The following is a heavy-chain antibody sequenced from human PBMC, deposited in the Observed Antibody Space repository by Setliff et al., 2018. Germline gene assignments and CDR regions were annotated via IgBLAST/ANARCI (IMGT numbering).Heavy chain of an antibody. V-gene: IGHV1-8*01. J-gene: IGHJ4*02. Sequence: WASVKVSCKASGYTFTSYDINWVRQATGQGLEWMGWMNPNSGNTGYALKFQGRVTMTRNTSISTAYMELSSLRSEDTAVYYCARVRNLPWRNIAVAGTFGYWGQGTLVTSPQ. CDR2: MNPNSGNT. D-gene: IGHD6-19*01. CDR3: ARVRNLPWRNIAVAGTFGY. CDR1: GYTFTSYD.